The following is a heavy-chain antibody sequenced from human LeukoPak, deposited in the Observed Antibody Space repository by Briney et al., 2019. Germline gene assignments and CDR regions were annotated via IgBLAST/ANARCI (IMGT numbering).Heavy chain of an antibody. CDR1: GFTFSSYS. CDR2: ISSSSSYI. V-gene: IGHV3-21*01. Sequence: GGSLRLSCAASGFTFSSYSMNWVRQAPGKGLEWVSSISSSSSYIYYADSVKGRFALSRDNAKNSLYLQMNSLRAEDTAVYYCARDQERSGWPNWAFGAFDIWGQGTMVTVSS. J-gene: IGHJ3*02. CDR3: ARDQERSGWPNWAFGAFDI. D-gene: IGHD6-19*01.